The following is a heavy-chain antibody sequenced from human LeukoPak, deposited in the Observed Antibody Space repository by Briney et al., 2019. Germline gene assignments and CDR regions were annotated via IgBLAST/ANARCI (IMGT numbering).Heavy chain of an antibody. V-gene: IGHV4-39*02. Sequence: SETLSLTCTVFGGSISSSNYYWGWIRQPPGKGLEWIGSIHYSGNGYYNPSLKSRVTISADTSKNHFSLRLSSVTAADTAVYYCARLSHYFDSSGYYYVRFFDYWGQGTLVTVSS. CDR2: IHYSGNG. CDR3: ARLSHYFDSSGYYYVRFFDY. CDR1: GGSISSSNYY. D-gene: IGHD3-22*01. J-gene: IGHJ4*02.